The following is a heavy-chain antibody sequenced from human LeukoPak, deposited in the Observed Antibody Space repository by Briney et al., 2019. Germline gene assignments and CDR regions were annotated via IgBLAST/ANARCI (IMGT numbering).Heavy chain of an antibody. J-gene: IGHJ4*02. CDR3: AKRNRRTIAVDYFDY. CDR2: ISSSSSYI. V-gene: IGHV3-21*01. CDR1: GFTFSSYS. D-gene: IGHD6-19*01. Sequence: GGSLRLSCAASGFTFSSYSMNWVRQAPGKGLEWVSPISSSSSYIYYADSVKGRFTISRDNAKNSLYLQMNSLRAEDTAVYYCAKRNRRTIAVDYFDYWGQGTLVTVSS.